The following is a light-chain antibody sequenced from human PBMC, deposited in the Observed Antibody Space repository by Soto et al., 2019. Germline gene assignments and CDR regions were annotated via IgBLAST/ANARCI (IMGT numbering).Light chain of an antibody. CDR2: GAS. J-gene: IGKJ2*01. CDR1: QSVSSSY. Sequence: EIVLTQSPGTLSLSPGERATLSCRASQSVSSSYLAWYQQKPGQAPRLLIYGASSRATGIPDRFSGSWSGTDFSLIISRLEPEDFAVYYCQQYGSSPGTFGQGTKLEIK. V-gene: IGKV3-20*01. CDR3: QQYGSSPGT.